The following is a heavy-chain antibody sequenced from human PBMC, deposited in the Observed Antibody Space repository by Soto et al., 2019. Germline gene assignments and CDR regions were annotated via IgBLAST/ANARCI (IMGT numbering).Heavy chain of an antibody. CDR1: GYTFTSYA. CDR3: ARGEYDSSGYSASDGDAFDI. Sequence: ASVKVSCKASGYTFTSYAMHWVRQAPGQRLEWMGWINAGNGNTKYAHKFQVRVTITRDTSASTAYIELSSLRSEDTAVYYCARGEYDSSGYSASDGDAFDIWAQGTMVPVS. J-gene: IGHJ3*02. V-gene: IGHV1-3*01. D-gene: IGHD3-22*01. CDR2: INAGNGNT.